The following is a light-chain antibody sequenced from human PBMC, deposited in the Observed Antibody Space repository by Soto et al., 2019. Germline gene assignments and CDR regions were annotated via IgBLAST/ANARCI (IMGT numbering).Light chain of an antibody. CDR2: LGS. Sequence: DFVMTQSPLSLPVTPGEPASISCRSSQSLLHSNGYNYLDWYLQKPGQSPQLLIYLGSNRASGVPDRFSGSGSGTDFTLKISRVEAEGVGVYYCMQALQTPRYTFGQGTKLEIK. CDR3: MQALQTPRYT. V-gene: IGKV2-28*01. J-gene: IGKJ2*01. CDR1: QSLLHSNGYNY.